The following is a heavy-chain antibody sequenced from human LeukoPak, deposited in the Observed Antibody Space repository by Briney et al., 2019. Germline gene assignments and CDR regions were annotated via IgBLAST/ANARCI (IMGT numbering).Heavy chain of an antibody. Sequence: GGSLRLSCAASGFTFSSYWMNWVRQAPGKGLVWVSRIASDGSSTTYADSVEGRFSISRDNAKNTLYLQMSSLRVEDTAVYYCARGRPHGNDYWGQGTLVTVSS. CDR3: ARGRPHGNDY. D-gene: IGHD4-23*01. J-gene: IGHJ4*02. CDR1: GFTFSSYW. V-gene: IGHV3-74*01. CDR2: IASDGSST.